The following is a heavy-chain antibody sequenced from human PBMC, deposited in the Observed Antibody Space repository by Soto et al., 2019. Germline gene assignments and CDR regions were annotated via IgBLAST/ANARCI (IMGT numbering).Heavy chain of an antibody. CDR1: GYSISSGYY. Sequence: SETLSLTCGVSGYSISSGYYWGWIRQPPGKGLEWIGSVYHSGRTYYNPSLRSRVTISVDTSKNQFSLKLSSVTAADTALYYCARGGDIGVVTSNFPDYWGPGTLVTVSS. D-gene: IGHD2-21*02. V-gene: IGHV4-38-2*01. CDR2: VYHSGRT. CDR3: ARGGDIGVVTSNFPDY. J-gene: IGHJ4*02.